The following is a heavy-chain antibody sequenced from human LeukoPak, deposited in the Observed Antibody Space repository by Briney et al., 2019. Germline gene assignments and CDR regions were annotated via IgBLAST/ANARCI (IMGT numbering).Heavy chain of an antibody. V-gene: IGHV1-2*02. CDR3: ARESSSGFDY. D-gene: IGHD6-19*01. CDR1: EYTFTGSY. CDR2: INPNSGGT. J-gene: IGHJ4*02. Sequence: GASVKVSCTASEYTFTGSYIHWVRQAPGQGLEWMGWINPNSGGTDYAQKFQGRVTWTRGTSISTTYMELSRLGSDDTAVYYCARESSSGFDYWGQGTLVTVSS.